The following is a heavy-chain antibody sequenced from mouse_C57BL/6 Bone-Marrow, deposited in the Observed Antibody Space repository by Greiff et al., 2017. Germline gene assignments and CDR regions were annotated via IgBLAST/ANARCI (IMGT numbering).Heavy chain of an antibody. D-gene: IGHD2-2*01. CDR1: GFNIKDYY. J-gene: IGHJ1*03. V-gene: IGHV14-2*01. CDR3: ALWLRYFDV. Sequence: EVQLQQSGAELVKPGASVKLSCTASGFNIKDYYMHWVKQRTEQGLEWIGRIDPEDGETKYAPKFPAKATITADPSSNTAYLQLSSLTSEDTAVYYGALWLRYFDVWCTGTTVTVSS. CDR2: IDPEDGET.